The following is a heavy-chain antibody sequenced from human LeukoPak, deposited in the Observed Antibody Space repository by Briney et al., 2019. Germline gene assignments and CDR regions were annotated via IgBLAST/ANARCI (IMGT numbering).Heavy chain of an antibody. CDR1: GYSIGSAYY. V-gene: IGHV4-38-2*01. D-gene: IGHD3-10*01. Sequence: PSETLSLTCAVSGYSIGSAYYWGSIRQPPGKGLEWIGSIFRTGSTYYSASLKSRLSISVDTSKNHIVLKLTSVTAADTAVYFCARRVGFYGSGSLNYFDPWGQGILVSVSS. J-gene: IGHJ5*01. CDR2: IFRTGST. CDR3: ARRVGFYGSGSLNYFDP.